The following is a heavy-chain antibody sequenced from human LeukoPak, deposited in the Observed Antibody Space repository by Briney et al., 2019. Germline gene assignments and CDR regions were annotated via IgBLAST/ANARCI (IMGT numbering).Heavy chain of an antibody. CDR1: GYTFTSYG. J-gene: IGHJ4*02. CDR3: ARSRGVTLWDHFDY. CDR2: ISAYNGNT. D-gene: IGHD3-10*01. V-gene: IGHV1-18*01. Sequence: EASVKVSCKASGYTFTSYGIRWVRQAPGQGLEWMGWISAYNGNTNYAQKLQGRVTMTTDTSTSTAYMELRSLRSDDTAVYYCARSRGVTLWDHFDYWGQGTLVTVSS.